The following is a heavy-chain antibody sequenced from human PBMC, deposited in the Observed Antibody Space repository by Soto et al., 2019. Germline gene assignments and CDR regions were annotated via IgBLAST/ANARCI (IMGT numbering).Heavy chain of an antibody. Sequence: GGSLRLSCAASGVTSSNAWMSWVRQAPGKGLEWVGRIKRKNDVGTTDYAAPVKGRFTISRDDSKNTLYLQMNSLKTEDTAVYYCTSHIATAGTYTYFYYGMDVWGQGTTVTVSS. CDR2: IKRKNDVGTT. J-gene: IGHJ6*02. D-gene: IGHD6-13*01. CDR1: GVTSSNAW. V-gene: IGHV3-15*01. CDR3: TSHIATAGTYTYFYYGMDV.